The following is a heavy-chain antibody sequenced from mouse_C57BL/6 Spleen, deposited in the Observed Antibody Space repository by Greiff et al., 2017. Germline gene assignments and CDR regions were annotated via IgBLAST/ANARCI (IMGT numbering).Heavy chain of an antibody. CDR1: GFSLTSYA. V-gene: IGHV2-9-1*01. CDR3: ARTNPIYYGNFYAMDY. J-gene: IGHJ4*01. CDR2: IWTGGGT. Sequence: QVQLKESGPGLVAPSQSLSITCTVSGFSLTSYAISWVRQPPGKGLEWLGVIWTGGGTNYNSALKSRLSISKDNSKSQVFLHMNSLQTDDTASYYCARTNPIYYGNFYAMDYWGQGTSVTVSS. D-gene: IGHD2-1*01.